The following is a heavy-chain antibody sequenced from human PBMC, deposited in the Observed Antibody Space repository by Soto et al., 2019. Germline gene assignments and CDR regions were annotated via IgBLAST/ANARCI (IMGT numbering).Heavy chain of an antibody. Sequence: SETLSLTCTVSGGSISSSSYYWGWIRQPPGKGLEWIGSIYYSGSTYYNPSLKSRVTISVETSKNQFSLKLSSVTAADTAVYYCARRKKVATILHPSGFDPWGQGTLVTVSS. D-gene: IGHD5-12*01. J-gene: IGHJ5*02. CDR1: GGSISSSSYY. CDR2: IYYSGST. CDR3: ARRKKVATILHPSGFDP. V-gene: IGHV4-39*01.